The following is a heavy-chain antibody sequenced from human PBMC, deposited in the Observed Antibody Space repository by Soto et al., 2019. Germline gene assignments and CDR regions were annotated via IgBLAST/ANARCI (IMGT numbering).Heavy chain of an antibody. CDR3: AEGSSSSRRFDP. J-gene: IGHJ5*02. CDR2: ISGSGGST. D-gene: IGHD6-6*01. V-gene: IGHV3-23*01. Sequence: EVQLLESGGGLVQPGGSLRLSCAASGFTFSSYAMSWVRQAPGKGLEWVSAISGSGGSTYYADSVKGRFTISRDNSKNTLYLQMNSLRAEDTAVYYCAEGSSSSRRFDPWGPGTLVTVSS. CDR1: GFTFSSYA.